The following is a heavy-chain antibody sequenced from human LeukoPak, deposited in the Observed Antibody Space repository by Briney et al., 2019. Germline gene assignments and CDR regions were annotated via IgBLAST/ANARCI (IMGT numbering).Heavy chain of an antibody. Sequence: GGSLRLSCAASRISDYMIWVHQAPGTGLEWVSVIYTGDNTYYANSVKGRFTISRDNSQRMLYLQMNSLRAEDTSVYYCASSTSTPGGFDFWGQGTLVTVSS. J-gene: IGHJ4*02. D-gene: IGHD2-2*01. CDR2: IYTGDNT. V-gene: IGHV3-66*01. CDR1: RISDY. CDR3: ASSTSTPGGFDF.